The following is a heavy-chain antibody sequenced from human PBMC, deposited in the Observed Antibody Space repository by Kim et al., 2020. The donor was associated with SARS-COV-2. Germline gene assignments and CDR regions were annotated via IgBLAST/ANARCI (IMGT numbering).Heavy chain of an antibody. J-gene: IGHJ6*02. CDR3: ARVTHWGGSGSPWYYGMDV. Sequence: SETLSLTCTVSGGSISSYYWSWIRQPPGKGLEWIGYIYYSGSTNYNPSLKSRVTISVDTSKNQFSLKLSSVTAADTAVYYCARVTHWGGSGSPWYYGMDVWGQGTTVTVSS. CDR2: IYYSGST. V-gene: IGHV4-59*13. CDR1: GGSISSYY. D-gene: IGHD3-10*01.